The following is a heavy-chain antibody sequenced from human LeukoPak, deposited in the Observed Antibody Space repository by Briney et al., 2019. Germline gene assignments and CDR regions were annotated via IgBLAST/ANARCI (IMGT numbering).Heavy chain of an antibody. CDR1: GFTFSSYA. V-gene: IGHV3-30-3*01. Sequence: PGGSLRLSCAASGFTFSSYAMHWVRQAPGKGLEWVAVISYDGSNKYYADSVKGRFTISRDNSKNTLYLQMNSLRAEDTAVYYCAKVAVEYYYGSGSFDYWGQGTLVTVSS. J-gene: IGHJ4*02. D-gene: IGHD3-10*01. CDR3: AKVAVEYYYGSGSFDY. CDR2: ISYDGSNK.